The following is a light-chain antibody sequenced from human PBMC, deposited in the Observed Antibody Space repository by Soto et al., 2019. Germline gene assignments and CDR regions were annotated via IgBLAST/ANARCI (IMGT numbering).Light chain of an antibody. CDR3: QQYGSSPPYP. CDR2: GAS. CDR1: QSVSSSY. Sequence: EIVLTQSPGTLSLSPGERATLSCRASQSVSSSYLVWYQQKPGQAPRLLIYGASSRATGIPDRFSGSGSGTDFTLTINRLEPEDFAVYYCQQYGSSPPYPFGQGTKLEI. J-gene: IGKJ2*01. V-gene: IGKV3-20*01.